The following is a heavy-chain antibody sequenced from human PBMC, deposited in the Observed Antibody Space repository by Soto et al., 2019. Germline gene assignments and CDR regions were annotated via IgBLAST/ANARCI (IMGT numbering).Heavy chain of an antibody. D-gene: IGHD2-15*01. CDR3: ARHGGKFFDY. CDR2: IFHSGIT. Sequence: SETLSLTCAVSGGSVSSSNWWTWVRQPAGEGLEWIGQIFHSGITSYNPSLKSRITISLDESKNHLSLTLISVTAADTAVYYCARHGGKFFDYWGHGTLVTVSS. V-gene: IGHV4-4*02. CDR1: GGSVSSSNW. J-gene: IGHJ4*01.